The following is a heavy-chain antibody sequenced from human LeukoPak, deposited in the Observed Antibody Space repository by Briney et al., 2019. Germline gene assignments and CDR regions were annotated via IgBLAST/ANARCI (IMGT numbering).Heavy chain of an antibody. J-gene: IGHJ4*02. CDR1: GFTFGSYS. CDR3: ARDGVAETTGYYFDY. Sequence: GGSLRLSCAASGFTFGSYSMNWVRQAPGKGLEWVSSISSSSSYIYYADSVKGRFTISRDNAKNSLYLQMNSLRTEDTAMYYCARDGVAETTGYYFDYWGQGTLVTVSS. V-gene: IGHV3-21*01. CDR2: ISSSSSYI. D-gene: IGHD4-17*01.